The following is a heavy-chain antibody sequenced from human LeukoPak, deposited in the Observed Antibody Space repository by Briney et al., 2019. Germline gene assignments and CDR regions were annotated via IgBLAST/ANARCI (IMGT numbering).Heavy chain of an antibody. Sequence: PGGSLRLSCAASGFTFSDSAMHWVRQASGKGLEWVGRIRSKTNNYEAAYGESVKGRVTISRDDSRNTAYLQMNSLKIEDTAVYYCTTRISVADGNTESWGLGTLVTVSS. J-gene: IGHJ5*02. CDR2: IRSKTNNYEA. V-gene: IGHV3-73*01. D-gene: IGHD6-19*01. CDR3: TTRISVADGNTES. CDR1: GFTFSDSA.